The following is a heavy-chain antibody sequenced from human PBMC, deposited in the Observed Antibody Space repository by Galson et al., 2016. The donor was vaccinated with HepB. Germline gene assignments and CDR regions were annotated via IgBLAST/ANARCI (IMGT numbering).Heavy chain of an antibody. CDR1: GDTFNNFA. Sequence: SVKVSCKASGDTFNNFALNWVRQAPGHGLEWLGGIIPIFGKTNYAQKFQGRVTITADQSTRTVYMEMSSLRSDDTALYYCARWTINWSHFDFWGPGTPVTVSS. J-gene: IGHJ4*02. CDR3: ARWTINWSHFDF. D-gene: IGHD1-1*01. V-gene: IGHV1-69*13. CDR2: IIPIFGKT.